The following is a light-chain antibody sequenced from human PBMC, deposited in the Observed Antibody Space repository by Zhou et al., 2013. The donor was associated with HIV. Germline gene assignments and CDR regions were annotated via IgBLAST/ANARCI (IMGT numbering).Light chain of an antibody. CDR3: QQYNSYPWT. V-gene: IGKV1-5*03. J-gene: IGKJ1*01. CDR2: KAS. Sequence: IQMTQSPSTLSASVGDRVTITCRASQSISSWVAWYQQKPGKVPKLLIYKASSLESGVPSRFSGSGSGTEFTLTISSLQPDDFATYYCQQYNSYPWTFGQGTKVEIK. CDR1: QSISSW.